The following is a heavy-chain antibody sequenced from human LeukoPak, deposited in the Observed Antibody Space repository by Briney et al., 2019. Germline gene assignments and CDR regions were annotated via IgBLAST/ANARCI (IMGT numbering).Heavy chain of an antibody. D-gene: IGHD2-21*01. J-gene: IGHJ4*02. CDR3: VRDCGFHTFDS. V-gene: IGHV3-7*05. Sequence: PGGSLRLSCAASGFTFSGYWMTWVRQAPGKGLEYVVNIKEDGSEKYYVDSVKGRFTISRDNTKNSLYLQMSSLRGDDTAVYYCVRDCGFHTFDSWGQGTLVTVSS. CDR1: GFTFSGYW. CDR2: IKEDGSEK.